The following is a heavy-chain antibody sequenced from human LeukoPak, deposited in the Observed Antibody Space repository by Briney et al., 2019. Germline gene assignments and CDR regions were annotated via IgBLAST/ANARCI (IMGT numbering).Heavy chain of an antibody. CDR3: ATDPRTTVFGTFRYYYMDV. V-gene: IGHV1-2*02. J-gene: IGHJ6*03. D-gene: IGHD3-3*01. Sequence: ASVKVSCKTSGYTFTDYYIHWVRQAPGQGFEWMGWINPDSGYTNYAQKFQGRVTMTRDTSINTAYMELSRLTSDDTAVYYCATDPRTTVFGTFRYYYMDVWGEGTTVAVSS. CDR1: GYTFTDYY. CDR2: INPDSGYT.